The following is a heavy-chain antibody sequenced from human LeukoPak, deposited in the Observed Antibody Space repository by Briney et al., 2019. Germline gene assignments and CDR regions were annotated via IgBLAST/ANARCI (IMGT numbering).Heavy chain of an antibody. CDR1: GGSISSSSYY. J-gene: IGHJ4*02. CDR3: ARRTGSHDY. Sequence: PSETLSLTCTVSGGSISSSSYYWGWIRQPPGKGLEWIESIYYSGSTYYNPSLKSRVTISVDTSKNQFSLKLSSVTAADTAVYYCARRTGSHDYWGQGTLVTVSS. V-gene: IGHV4-39*01. D-gene: IGHD3/OR15-3a*01. CDR2: IYYSGST.